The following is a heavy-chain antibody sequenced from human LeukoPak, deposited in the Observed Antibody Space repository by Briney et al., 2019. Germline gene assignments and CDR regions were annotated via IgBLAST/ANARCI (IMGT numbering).Heavy chain of an antibody. J-gene: IGHJ6*04. CDR2: INQDGSEK. CDR3: ARPTSVTTKLSFDV. CDR1: GFSFSSYW. V-gene: IGHV3-7*01. D-gene: IGHD4-17*01. Sequence: GGSLRLSCAASGFSFSSYWMTWVRQAPGKGPEWVATINQDGSEKHYVDSVRGRFTISRDNTKRSLYLQMNSLRAEDTAVYYCARPTSVTTKLSFDVWGKGTTVTVSS.